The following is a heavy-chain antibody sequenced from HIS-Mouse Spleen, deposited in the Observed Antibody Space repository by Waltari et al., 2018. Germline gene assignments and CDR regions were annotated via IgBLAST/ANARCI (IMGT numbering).Heavy chain of an antibody. V-gene: IGHV4-38-2*02. CDR3: ARVKT. Sequence: QVQLQESGPGLVTPSETLSLTCTVSGYSISSGYYWGWIRQPPGKGLEWIGRIYHSGSTYYNPSLKSQVTISVDTSKNQFSLKLSSVTAADTAVYYCARVKTWGQGTLVTVSS. J-gene: IGHJ5*02. CDR2: IYHSGST. CDR1: GYSISSGYY.